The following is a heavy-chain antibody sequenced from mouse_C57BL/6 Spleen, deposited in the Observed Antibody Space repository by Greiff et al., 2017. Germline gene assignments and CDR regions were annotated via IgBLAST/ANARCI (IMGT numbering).Heavy chain of an antibody. CDR2: FYPGSGSI. Sequence: QVQLQQSGAELVKPGASVKLSCKASGYTFTEYTIHWVKQRSGQGLEWIGWFYPGSGSIKYNEKFKDKATLTADKSSSTVYMELSRLTSEDSAVYFCARHEEKGSVYYGNFYAMDYWGQGTSVTVSS. CDR1: GYTFTEYT. V-gene: IGHV1-62-2*01. D-gene: IGHD2-1*01. CDR3: ARHEEKGSVYYGNFYAMDY. J-gene: IGHJ4*01.